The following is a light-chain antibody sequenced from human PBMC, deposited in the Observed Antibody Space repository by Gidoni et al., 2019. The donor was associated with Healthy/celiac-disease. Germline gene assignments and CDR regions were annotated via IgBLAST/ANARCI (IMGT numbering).Light chain of an antibody. CDR1: QSISSY. Sequence: DIQMTQSPSSLSASVGDRVTITCRASQSISSYLNCYQQKTGKAPKPLIYAASSWQSGVPSRFSGSGSGTDFTLTISSLQPEDFSSYHCQRSYSTLTFGGGTKVEIK. J-gene: IGKJ4*01. V-gene: IGKV1-39*01. CDR2: AAS. CDR3: QRSYSTLT.